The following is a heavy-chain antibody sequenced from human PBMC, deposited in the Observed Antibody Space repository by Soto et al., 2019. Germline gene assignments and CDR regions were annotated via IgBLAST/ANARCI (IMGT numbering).Heavy chain of an antibody. Sequence: SVKVSCKTSGGTFSSYAISWVRQAPGQGLEWMGGIVPIVDTSTYAQKFQGRVTITRDSSASTAYMELSDLTSEDTAVYFCARDRYQLHTYDSWGQGTLVTVSS. CDR2: IVPIVDTS. D-gene: IGHD1-7*01. CDR3: ARDRYQLHTYDS. J-gene: IGHJ4*02. V-gene: IGHV1-69*13. CDR1: GGTFSSYA.